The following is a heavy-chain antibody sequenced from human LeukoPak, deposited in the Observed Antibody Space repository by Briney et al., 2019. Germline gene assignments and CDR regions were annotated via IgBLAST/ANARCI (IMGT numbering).Heavy chain of an antibody. Sequence: ASVKVSCKASGYTFTSYDINWVRQATGQGFERMGWMNPNSGNTGYAQKFQGRVTITRNTSISTAYMELSSLRSEDTAVYYCARPRGYYDSFDYWGQGTLVTVSS. CDR3: ARPRGYYDSFDY. CDR2: MNPNSGNT. J-gene: IGHJ4*02. CDR1: GYTFTSYD. V-gene: IGHV1-8*03. D-gene: IGHD3-22*01.